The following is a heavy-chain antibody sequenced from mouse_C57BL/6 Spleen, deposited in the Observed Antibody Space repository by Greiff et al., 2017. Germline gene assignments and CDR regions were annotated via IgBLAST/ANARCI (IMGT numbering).Heavy chain of an antibody. CDR2: IRNKANNHAT. J-gene: IGHJ4*01. Sequence: EVKLVESGGGLVQPGGSMKLSCAASGFTFSDAWMDWVRQSPEKGLEWVAEIRNKANNHATYYAESVKGRFTISRDDSKSSVYLQMNSLRAEDTGIYYCTSYYSNYVRAMDDWGQGTSVTVSS. CDR1: GFTFSDAW. CDR3: TSYYSNYVRAMDD. V-gene: IGHV6-6*01. D-gene: IGHD2-5*01.